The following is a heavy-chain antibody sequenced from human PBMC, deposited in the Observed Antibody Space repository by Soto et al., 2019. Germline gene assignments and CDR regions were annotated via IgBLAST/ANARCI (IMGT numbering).Heavy chain of an antibody. V-gene: IGHV4-38-2*01. J-gene: IGHJ4*02. D-gene: IGHD6-19*01. Sequence: SETLSLTCAVSGYSISSGYYCGWIRQPPGKGLEWIGSIYHSGDTYYNPSLKSRVTISVDTSKNHFSLKLSSVTAADTAVYYCARARIVVAGTIVDYWGQGTLVTVSS. CDR3: ARARIVVAGTIVDY. CDR1: GYSISSGYY. CDR2: IYHSGDT.